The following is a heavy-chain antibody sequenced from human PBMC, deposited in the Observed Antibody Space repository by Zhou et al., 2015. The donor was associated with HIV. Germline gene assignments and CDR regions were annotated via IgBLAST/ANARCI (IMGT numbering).Heavy chain of an antibody. V-gene: IGHV1-46*01. J-gene: IGHJ4*02. Sequence: QVQLVQSGAEVKKPGASVKVSCKASGYTFTSYYMHWVRQAPGQGLEWMGIINPSGGSTSHAQKFQGRVTMTRDTSTSTVYMELSSLRSEDTAVYYCARGGELRPGWYYFDYWGQGTLVTVSS. CDR2: INPSGGST. CDR3: ARGGELRPGWYYFDY. CDR1: GYTFTSYY. D-gene: IGHD1-26*01.